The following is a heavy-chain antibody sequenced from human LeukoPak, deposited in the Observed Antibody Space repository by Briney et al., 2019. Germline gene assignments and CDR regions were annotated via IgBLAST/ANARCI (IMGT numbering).Heavy chain of an antibody. Sequence: GGSLRLSCAASGLTVSSNYMSWVRQAPGKGLEWVSSITSGSGYIFYADSVKGRFTISRDNAKNSLYLQMNSLRAEDTAVYYCARELSGYQQLDYWGQGTLVTVSS. J-gene: IGHJ4*02. CDR3: ARELSGYQQLDY. CDR2: ITSGSGYI. D-gene: IGHD5-12*01. V-gene: IGHV3-21*01. CDR1: GLTVSSNY.